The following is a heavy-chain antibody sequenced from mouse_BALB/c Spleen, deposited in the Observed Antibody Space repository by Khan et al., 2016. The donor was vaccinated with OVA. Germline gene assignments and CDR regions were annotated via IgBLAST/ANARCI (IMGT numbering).Heavy chain of an antibody. CDR2: ISSGSSTI. Sequence: DVQLVESGGGLVQPGGSRKLSCAASGFTFSRFGMHWVRQAPEKGLEWVAYISSGSSTIYYADTVKGRFTISRDNPKNTLFLQMTSLRSEDTAMYYCARDSNVADWGQGTTLTVSS. CDR3: ARDSNVAD. D-gene: IGHD4-1*01. V-gene: IGHV5-17*02. CDR1: GFTFSRFG. J-gene: IGHJ2*01.